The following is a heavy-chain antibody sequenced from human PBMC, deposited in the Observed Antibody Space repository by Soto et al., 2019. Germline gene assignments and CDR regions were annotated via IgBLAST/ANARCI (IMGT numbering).Heavy chain of an antibody. D-gene: IGHD2-21*02. J-gene: IGHJ6*02. CDR2: IKTQTDCYGT. CDR3: IESLTAMDV. V-gene: IGHV3-73*01. CDR1: GFTFSDSH. Sequence: EVQLVESGGGLVLPGGSLRLSCAASGFTFSDSHIHWVLQASGTGLEWIGHIKTQTDCYGTDYAASVRGRFTLARDDSKNTAYLQMASLKTEDTAVYYCIESLTAMDVGGQGTTVTVSS.